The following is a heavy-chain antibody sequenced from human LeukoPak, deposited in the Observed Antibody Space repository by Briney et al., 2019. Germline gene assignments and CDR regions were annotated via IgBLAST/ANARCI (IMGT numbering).Heavy chain of an antibody. CDR3: ARDLTSYYYDNNGAFDF. D-gene: IGHD3-22*01. CDR2: IIPILDTP. Sequence: GASVKVSCKASGGTFSSYAINWVRQAPGQGLEWMGRIIPILDTPNYAQKLQGRVTITADKSTSTAYMELSSLRSEDTAVYYCARDLTSYYYDNNGAFDFWGQGTLVTVSS. CDR1: GGTFSSYA. J-gene: IGHJ4*02. V-gene: IGHV1-69*04.